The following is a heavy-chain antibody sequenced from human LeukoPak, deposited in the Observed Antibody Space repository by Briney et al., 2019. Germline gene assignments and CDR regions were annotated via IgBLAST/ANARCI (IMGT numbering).Heavy chain of an antibody. Sequence: GASVRLSCAASGFSFDDYDMSWVRQAPGKGLEWVSGIIRICGTTGYADSVKGRFTISRDNAKNSLYLQMSSLRAEDTALYYCAREEGGSFDYWGQGTLVTVSA. J-gene: IGHJ4*02. CDR3: AREEGGSFDY. CDR1: GFSFDDYD. V-gene: IGHV3-20*04. D-gene: IGHD3-16*01. CDR2: IIRICGTT.